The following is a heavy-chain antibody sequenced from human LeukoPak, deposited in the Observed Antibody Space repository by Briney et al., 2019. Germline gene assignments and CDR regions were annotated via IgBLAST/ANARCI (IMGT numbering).Heavy chain of an antibody. D-gene: IGHD2-2*01. CDR3: ARLGRTPGAFDI. V-gene: IGHV4-59*08. J-gene: IGHJ3*02. Sequence: SETLSLTCTVSGGSINTYYWSWIRQPPGKGLESIGYIYYSGSTNYNPSLKSRVTISVDTSKNQFSLNLTSVTAADTAVYYCARLGRTPGAFDIWSQGTMVTVSS. CDR1: GGSINTYY. CDR2: IYYSGST.